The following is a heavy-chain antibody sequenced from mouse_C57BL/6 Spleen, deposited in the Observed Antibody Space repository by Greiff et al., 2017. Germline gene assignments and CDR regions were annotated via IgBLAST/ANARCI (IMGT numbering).Heavy chain of an antibody. J-gene: IGHJ4*01. CDR3: ARENYGNYDYAMDY. Sequence: EVQRVESGGGLVKPGGSLKLSCVASGFTFSSYAMSWVRQTPEKRLEWVATISDGGSYTYYPDNVKGRFTISRDNAKNNLYLQMSHLKSEDTAMYYCARENYGNYDYAMDYWGQGTSVTVSS. D-gene: IGHD2-1*01. CDR2: ISDGGSYT. V-gene: IGHV5-4*01. CDR1: GFTFSSYA.